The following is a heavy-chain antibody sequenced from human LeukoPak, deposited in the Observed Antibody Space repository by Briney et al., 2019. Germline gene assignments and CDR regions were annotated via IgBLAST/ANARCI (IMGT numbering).Heavy chain of an antibody. CDR3: ARDYLQYYYDSSGYERVGAFDI. CDR1: GFTFSSYS. J-gene: IGHJ3*02. Sequence: PGRSLRLSCAASGFTFSSYSMNWVRQAPGKGLEWVSSISSSSSYIYYADSVKGRFTISRDNAKNSLHLQMNSLRAEDTAVYYCARDYLQYYYDSSGYERVGAFDIWGQGTMVTVSS. D-gene: IGHD3-22*01. V-gene: IGHV3-21*01. CDR2: ISSSSSYI.